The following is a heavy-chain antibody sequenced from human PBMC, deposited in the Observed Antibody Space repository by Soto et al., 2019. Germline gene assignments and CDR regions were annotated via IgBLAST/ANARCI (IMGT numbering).Heavy chain of an antibody. CDR2: IYYSGTT. J-gene: IGHJ4*02. D-gene: IGHD1-26*01. Sequence: QVQLQESGPGLVKPSDTLSLTCAVSGYSISSSNWWGWIRQPPGKGLDWIGYIYYSGTTYYNPSLKSRVSMSVDTSKNQFSLRLTSVTAVDSAVYYCARREIQGPIDYWGQGTLVNVSS. CDR1: GYSISSSNW. CDR3: ARREIQGPIDY. V-gene: IGHV4-28*01.